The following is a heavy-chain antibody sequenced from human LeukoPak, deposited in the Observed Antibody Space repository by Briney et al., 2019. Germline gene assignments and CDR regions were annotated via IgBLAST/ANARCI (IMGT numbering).Heavy chain of an antibody. J-gene: IGHJ5*02. CDR1: GYTFTSYA. CDR3: ARAQIKSGYDFEYDYVRGSYRTRYNWFDP. D-gene: IGHD3-16*02. CDR2: INTYTGNP. Sequence: VASVTVSCKASGYTFTSYAMNWVRQAPGQGLEWMGWINTYTGNPTYAQGLTGRFFFSLNPPVSTAYLQISSLKDEDTAVYYCARAQIKSGYDFEYDYVRGSYRTRYNWFDPWGQGTLVTVSS. V-gene: IGHV7-4-1*02.